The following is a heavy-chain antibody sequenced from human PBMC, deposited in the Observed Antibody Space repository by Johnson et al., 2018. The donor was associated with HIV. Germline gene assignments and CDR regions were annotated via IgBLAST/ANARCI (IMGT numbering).Heavy chain of an antibody. V-gene: IGHV3-72*01. CDR1: GFSFSDHF. Sequence: VQLVESGGGLIQPGGSLRLSCVGSGFSFSDHFLDWVRQAPGKGLEWVGRIRSNGARYSTEYAASVNASFPVPRDDSKSSLYLQMNSLRAEDTAVYYGAKEGLRSSLRSGDAFDIWGHGTLVTVSS. J-gene: IGHJ3*02. CDR3: AKEGLRSSLRSGDAFDI. D-gene: IGHD6-6*01. CDR2: IRSNGARYST.